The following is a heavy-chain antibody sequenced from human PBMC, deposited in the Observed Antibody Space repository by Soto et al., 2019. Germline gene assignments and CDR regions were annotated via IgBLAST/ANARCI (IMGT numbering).Heavy chain of an antibody. V-gene: IGHV4-39*01. CDR3: ARAPDY. CDR1: GGSISSISSSDY. CDR2: IYNSGRT. J-gene: IGHJ4*02. Sequence: PSETLSLTCTVSGGSISSISSSDYWGWIRQSPGKGLEWIGSIYNSGRTYYNPSLNSRITISVDTSKNQFSLRLTSVSAADTAVYYCARAPDYWGQGTLVTVSS.